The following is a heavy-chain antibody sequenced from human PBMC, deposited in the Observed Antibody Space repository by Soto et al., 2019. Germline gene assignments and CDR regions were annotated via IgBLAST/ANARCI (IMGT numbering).Heavy chain of an antibody. CDR1: GFTFSRYW. Sequence: EVQLVESGGGLVQPGGSLRLSCVASGFTFSRYWMHWVRQVPGKEPVWVSFIDSYGSSTKYADSVRGRFTISRDNANNTLYLLMNSLRVEDTAVYYCVRGLGNSDHWGQGTLVTVSS. J-gene: IGHJ4*02. CDR3: VRGLGNSDH. V-gene: IGHV3-74*03. CDR2: IDSYGSST.